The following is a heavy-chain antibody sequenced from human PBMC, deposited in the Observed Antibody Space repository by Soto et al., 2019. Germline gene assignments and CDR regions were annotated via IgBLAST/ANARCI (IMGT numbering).Heavy chain of an antibody. Sequence: GGSLRLSCAASGFTFSSYAMSWVRQAPGKGLEWVSAISGSGGSTYYADSVKGRFTISRDNSKNTLYLQMNSLRAEDTAVYYCAKEGGSTVTTAYYYYMDVWGKGTTVTVSS. CDR3: AKEGGSTVTTAYYYYMDV. V-gene: IGHV3-23*01. J-gene: IGHJ6*03. D-gene: IGHD4-17*01. CDR1: GFTFSSYA. CDR2: ISGSGGST.